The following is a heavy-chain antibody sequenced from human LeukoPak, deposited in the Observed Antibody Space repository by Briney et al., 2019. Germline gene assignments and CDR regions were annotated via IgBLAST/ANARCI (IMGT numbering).Heavy chain of an antibody. J-gene: IGHJ4*02. CDR1: GYTFISSD. V-gene: IGHV1-18*01. Sequence: ASVKVSCKASGYTFISSDISWVRQAPGQGLERMGWISEYNGKRNYEEKFQGRVTMTTDTSTNTAYMELGRLRSDDTAVYYCARGVAMVRGIYDYWGQGSLVTVSS. CDR2: ISEYNGKR. D-gene: IGHD3-10*01. CDR3: ARGVAMVRGIYDY.